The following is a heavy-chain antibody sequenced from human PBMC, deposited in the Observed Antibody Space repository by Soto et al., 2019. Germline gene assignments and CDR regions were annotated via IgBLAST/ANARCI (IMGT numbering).Heavy chain of an antibody. CDR1: GFTLSTYT. J-gene: IGHJ4*02. CDR3: AKDRQPDGIWTFDL. D-gene: IGHD3-9*01. Sequence: GGAPRLSCAAPGFTLSTYTMNWGRPAPGKGLEWVAGIFPGGSTYYANSVKGRFTISRDHSQSSVFLQMSSLRDEDTAVYYCAKDRQPDGIWTFDLWGQGTLVTVSS. CDR2: IFPGGST. V-gene: IGHV3-23*03.